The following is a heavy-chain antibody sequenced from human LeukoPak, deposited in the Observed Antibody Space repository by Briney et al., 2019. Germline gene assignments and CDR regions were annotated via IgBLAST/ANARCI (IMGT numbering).Heavy chain of an antibody. D-gene: IGHD3-3*01. CDR2: ITSSSTYT. Sequence: GGSLRLSCAASGFSFSTYNMNWVRQAPGKGLEWVSSITSSSTYTFYADSVKGRFTISRDNSKNTVNLQMNSLRAGDTAVYYCARDRDFGVVTPWCDYWGQGVLVTVSS. CDR3: ARDRDFGVVTPWCDY. CDR1: GFSFSTYN. J-gene: IGHJ4*02. V-gene: IGHV3-21*01.